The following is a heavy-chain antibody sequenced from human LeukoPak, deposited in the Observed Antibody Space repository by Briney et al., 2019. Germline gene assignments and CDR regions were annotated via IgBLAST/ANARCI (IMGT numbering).Heavy chain of an antibody. J-gene: IGHJ5*02. V-gene: IGHV4-34*01. CDR1: GGSFSGYY. CDR3: ARSTIVVVPAATYYDFWSGYSWFDP. Sequence: KPSETLSLTCAVYGGSFSGYYWSWIRRPPGKGLEWIGEINHSGSTNYNPSLKSRVTISVDTSKNQFSLKLSSVTAADTAVYYCARSTIVVVPAATYYDFWSGYSWFDPWGQGTLVTVSS. D-gene: IGHD3-3*01. CDR2: INHSGST.